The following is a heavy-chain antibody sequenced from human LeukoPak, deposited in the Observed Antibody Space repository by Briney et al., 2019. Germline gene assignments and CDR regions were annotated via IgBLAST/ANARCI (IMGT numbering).Heavy chain of an antibody. CDR2: IYYSGST. J-gene: IGHJ4*02. Sequence: PSQTLSLTCTVSGGSISSGGYYWSWIRQHPGKGLEWIGYIYYSGSTYYNPSLKSRVTISVDTSKNQFSLKLSSVTAADTAVYYCAGSKGFGELFIDYWGQGTLVTVSS. D-gene: IGHD3-10*01. CDR1: GGSISSGGYY. CDR3: AGSKGFGELFIDY. V-gene: IGHV4-31*03.